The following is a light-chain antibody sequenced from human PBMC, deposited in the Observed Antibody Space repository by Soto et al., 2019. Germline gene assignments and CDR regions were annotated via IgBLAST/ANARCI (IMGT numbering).Light chain of an antibody. CDR1: SSNIGSNT. CDR3: AAGDDSLNGDVV. CDR2: SNN. J-gene: IGLJ2*01. Sequence: QSVLTQPPSASGTPGQRVTISCSGSSSNIGSNTVNWYRQLPGTAPKLLIYSNNQRPSGVPDRFSGSKSGTSASLAISGLQSEDEADYYCAAGDDSLNGDVVFGGGTKLTVL. V-gene: IGLV1-44*01.